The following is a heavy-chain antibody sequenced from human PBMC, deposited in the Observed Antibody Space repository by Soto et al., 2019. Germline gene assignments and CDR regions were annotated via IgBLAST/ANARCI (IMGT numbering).Heavy chain of an antibody. CDR1: GYTFTSYD. J-gene: IGHJ5*02. D-gene: IGHD3-3*01. CDR2: MNPNSGNT. V-gene: IGHV1-8*01. CDR3: AIGPVLRFLEWFTQTDNWFDP. Sequence: ASVKVSCKASGYTFTSYDINWVRQATGQGLEWMGWMNPNSGNTGYAQKFQGRVTMTRNTSISTAYMELSSLRSEDTAVYYCAIGPVLRFLEWFTQTDNWFDPWGQGTLVTVSS.